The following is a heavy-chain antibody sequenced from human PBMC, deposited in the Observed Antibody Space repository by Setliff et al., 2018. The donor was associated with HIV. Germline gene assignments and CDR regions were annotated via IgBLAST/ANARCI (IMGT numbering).Heavy chain of an antibody. J-gene: IGHJ3*02. V-gene: IGHV4-4*09. CDR3: ARQSMTLDAFDI. Sequence: SETLSLTCTVSGGSISSYFWSWIRQPPGKGLEWIGYIYTSGSINYNPSLKSRVTISVDTSKNQFSLKLTSVAAADTAVYYCARQSMTLDAFDIWGQGTMVTVSS. CDR1: GGSISSYF. CDR2: IYTSGSI.